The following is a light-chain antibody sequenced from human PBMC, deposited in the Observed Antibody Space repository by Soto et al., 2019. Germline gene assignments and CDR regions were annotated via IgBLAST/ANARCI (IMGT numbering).Light chain of an antibody. CDR2: TAS. CDR1: QNIKNW. CDR3: KQYNSYSRGT. Sequence: DIQMTQSPSTLSASVGDRVTIACRASQNIKNWLAWYQQKPGQVPRLLVYTASTLESGVPSRFIGSGSGTEFTLTISSLQPDDFATYYCKQYNSYSRGTFGQGTKVEI. V-gene: IGKV1-5*03. J-gene: IGKJ1*01.